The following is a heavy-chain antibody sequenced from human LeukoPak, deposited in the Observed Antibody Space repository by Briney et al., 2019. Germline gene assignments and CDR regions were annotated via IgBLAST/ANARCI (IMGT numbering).Heavy chain of an antibody. Sequence: ASVKVSCKASGYTFTGYYMHWVRQAPGQGLEWVGWINPNSGGTNYAQKFQGRVTMTRDTSISTAYMELSRLRSDDTAVYYCARDVQQLVQRGRNWFDPWGQGTLVTVSS. V-gene: IGHV1-2*02. CDR3: ARDVQQLVQRGRNWFDP. CDR1: GYTFTGYY. D-gene: IGHD6-13*01. CDR2: INPNSGGT. J-gene: IGHJ5*02.